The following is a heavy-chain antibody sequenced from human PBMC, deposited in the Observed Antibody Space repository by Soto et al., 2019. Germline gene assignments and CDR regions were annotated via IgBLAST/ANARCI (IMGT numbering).Heavy chain of an antibody. CDR2: IYHSGST. CDR3: ARDQRENDSRDYYYYGMDV. J-gene: IGHJ6*02. D-gene: IGHD2-21*02. CDR1: GGSISSSNW. V-gene: IGHV4-4*02. Sequence: QVQLQESGPGLVKPSGTLSLTCAVSGGSISSSNWWSWVRQPPGKGLEWIGEIYHSGSTNYNPSLKSRVTISVDKSKNQFSLKLSSVTAADTAVYYCARDQRENDSRDYYYYGMDVWGQGTTVTVSS.